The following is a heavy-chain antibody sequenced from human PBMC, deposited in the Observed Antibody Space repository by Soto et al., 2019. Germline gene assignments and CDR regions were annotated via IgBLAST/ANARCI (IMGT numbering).Heavy chain of an antibody. CDR2: ISAYNGNT. J-gene: IGHJ6*02. D-gene: IGHD2-2*01. CDR3: ARAVVVPGASYGMDV. Sequence: QVQLVQSGAEVKKPGASVKVSCKASGYTFSTYGITWVRQAPGQGLEWMGWISAYNGNTNYAEKLQGRVTMTTDTSTSTAYMELRSLRSDDTAVYHCARAVVVPGASYGMDVWGQGTTVTVSS. CDR1: GYTFSTYG. V-gene: IGHV1-18*04.